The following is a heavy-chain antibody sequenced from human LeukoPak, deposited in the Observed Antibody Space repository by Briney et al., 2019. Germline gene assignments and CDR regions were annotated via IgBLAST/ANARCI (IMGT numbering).Heavy chain of an antibody. CDR3: ARRPYYDILTGYLYYYYGMDV. D-gene: IGHD3-9*01. J-gene: IGHJ6*02. V-gene: IGHV1-18*01. Sequence: ASVKVSCKASGYTFTSYGISWVRQAPGQGLEWMGGISAYNGNTNYAQKLQGRVTMTTDTSTSTAYMELRSLSSDDTAVYYCARRPYYDILTGYLYYYYGMDVWGQGTTVTVSS. CDR2: ISAYNGNT. CDR1: GYTFTSYG.